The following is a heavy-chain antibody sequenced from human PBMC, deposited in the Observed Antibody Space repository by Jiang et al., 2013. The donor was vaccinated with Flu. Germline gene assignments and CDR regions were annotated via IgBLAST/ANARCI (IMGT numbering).Heavy chain of an antibody. D-gene: IGHD4-17*01. Sequence: SGAEVKYPGASVKISCKASGYTFTNYYMHWVRQAPGQGLEWMGLITPSGGSRTYAERFQGRVTMTRDTPTSTVYMELSSLTSEDTAVYYCARGRTTVTRDWGLCDYWGQGPWSPSPQ. CDR3: ARGRTTVTRDWGLCDY. CDR2: ITPSGGSR. V-gene: IGHV1-46*01. J-gene: IGHJ4*02. CDR1: GYTFTNYY.